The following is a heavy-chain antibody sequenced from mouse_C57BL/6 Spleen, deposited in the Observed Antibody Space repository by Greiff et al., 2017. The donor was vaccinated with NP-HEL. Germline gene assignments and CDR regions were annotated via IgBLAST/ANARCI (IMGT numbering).Heavy chain of an antibody. CDR3: DYSNYGWYFDV. V-gene: IGHV1-15*01. CDR1: GYTFTDYE. CDR2: IDPETGGT. Sequence: VKLLESGAELVRPGASVTLSCKASGYTFTDYEMHWVKQTPVHGLEWIGAIDPETGGTAYNQKFKGKAILTADKSSSTAYMELRSLTSEDSAVYYCDYSNYGWYFDVWGTGTTVTVSS. D-gene: IGHD2-5*01. J-gene: IGHJ1*03.